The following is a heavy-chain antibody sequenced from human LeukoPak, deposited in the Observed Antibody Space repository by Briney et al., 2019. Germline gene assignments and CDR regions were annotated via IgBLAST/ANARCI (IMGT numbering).Heavy chain of an antibody. CDR1: GFTFSSYA. J-gene: IGHJ4*02. CDR3: ARVYERYDFWSGYSESFDY. D-gene: IGHD3-3*01. Sequence: GGSLRLSCAASGFTFSSYAMHWVRQAPGKGLEWVAVISYDGSNKYYADSVKGRFTISRDNSKNTLYLQMNSLRAEDTAVYYCARVYERYDFWSGYSESFDYWGQGTLVTVSS. CDR2: ISYDGSNK. V-gene: IGHV3-30*04.